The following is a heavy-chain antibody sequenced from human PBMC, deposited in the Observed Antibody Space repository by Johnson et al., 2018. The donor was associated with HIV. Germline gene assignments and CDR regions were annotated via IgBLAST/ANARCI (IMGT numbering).Heavy chain of an antibody. J-gene: IGHJ3*01. D-gene: IGHD3/OR15-3a*01. V-gene: IGHV3-30-3*01. CDR3: AKVKFMFLDNPVDAFDV. CDR1: GFTFSSYA. CDR2: ILYDGSNK. Sequence: QVQLVESGGGVVQPGRSLRLSCAASGFTFSSYAMHWVRQAPGKGLEWVAVILYDGSNKYYTDSVKGLSTISRDNSNNTLYLHMNSLRPDDTGVICCAKVKFMFLDNPVDAFDVCGQGTMV.